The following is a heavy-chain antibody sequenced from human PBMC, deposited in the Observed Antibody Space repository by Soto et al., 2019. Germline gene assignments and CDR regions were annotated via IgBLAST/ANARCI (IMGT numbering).Heavy chain of an antibody. Sequence: SETLSLTCTVSGGSISSNYWNWMRQPPGKGLEWIGYIYSTGVTNYNPSLKSRVSMSVDTSKNQFSLNLTSVTAADTAVYYCASPGSSGYYYKFDYWGQGTLVTVSS. CDR2: IYSTGVT. J-gene: IGHJ4*02. CDR3: ASPGSSGYYYKFDY. D-gene: IGHD3-22*01. V-gene: IGHV4-59*12. CDR1: GGSISSNY.